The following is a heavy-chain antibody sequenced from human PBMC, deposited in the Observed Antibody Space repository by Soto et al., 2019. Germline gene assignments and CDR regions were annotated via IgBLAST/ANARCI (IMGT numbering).Heavy chain of an antibody. D-gene: IGHD2-15*01. CDR1: GHTFTGYG. CDR2: ITVYNGIT. Sequence: GASVKVSCKASGHTFTGYGISWVRQAPGQGLEWMGWITVYNGITDYAKKFQGSVTMTTDKATNSAYMFLASLRPDDTAVYYCARGLAATDMWGQGTLVTVSS. J-gene: IGHJ4*02. V-gene: IGHV1-18*04. CDR3: ARGLAATDM.